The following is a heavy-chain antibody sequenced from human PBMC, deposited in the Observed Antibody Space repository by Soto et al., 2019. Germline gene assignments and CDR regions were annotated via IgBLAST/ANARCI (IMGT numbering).Heavy chain of an antibody. J-gene: IGHJ5*02. CDR1: GDSVSSNTAA. V-gene: IGHV6-1*01. CDR2: TYYRSNWRH. Sequence: PSQTLSLTCAISGDSVSSNTAAWNWIRSSPSRGLEWLGRTYYRSNWRHDYAVSVKSRITVNPDTSKNHFSLQLNSVTPDDTAVYYCARGVACSGVDLWGQATLVTVSS. CDR3: ARGVACSGVDL. D-gene: IGHD6-19*01.